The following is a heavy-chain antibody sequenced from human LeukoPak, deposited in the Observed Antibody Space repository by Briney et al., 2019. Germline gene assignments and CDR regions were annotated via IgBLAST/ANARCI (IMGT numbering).Heavy chain of an antibody. CDR2: ISSSSSYI. CDR1: GFTFSGYS. J-gene: IGHJ6*03. V-gene: IGHV3-21*01. D-gene: IGHD6-6*01. Sequence: PGGSLRLSCAASGFTFSGYSMNWVRQAPGKGLEWVSSISSSSSYIYYADSVKGRFTISRDNAKNSLYLQMNSLRAEDTAVYYCAAGHPYSSSFYYYYYMDVWGKGTTVTVSS. CDR3: AAGHPYSSSFYYYYYMDV.